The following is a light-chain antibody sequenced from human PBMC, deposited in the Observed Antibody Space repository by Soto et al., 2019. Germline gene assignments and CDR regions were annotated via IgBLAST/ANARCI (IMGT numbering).Light chain of an antibody. Sequence: DIQMTQSPSSLSASVGDRVTITCRASQGISNYLAWYQQKPGKVPKLLIYAASILQSAVPFRFSGSGSGTDFTLTISSLQPEDVATYYCQKYNSALTWTFGQGTKVEIK. CDR3: QKYNSALTWT. CDR2: AAS. V-gene: IGKV1-27*01. J-gene: IGKJ1*01. CDR1: QGISNY.